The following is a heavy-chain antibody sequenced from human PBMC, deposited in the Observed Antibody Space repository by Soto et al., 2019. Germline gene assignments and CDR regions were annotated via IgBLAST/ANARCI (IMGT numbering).Heavy chain of an antibody. CDR3: AREGRWLQFRYFDY. Sequence: PSETLSLTCTVSGGSISSYYWSWIRQPPGKGLEWIGYIYCSGSTNYNPSLKSRVTISVDTSKNQFSLKLSSVTAADTAVYYCAREGRWLQFRYFDYWGQGTLVTVSS. CDR1: GGSISSYY. CDR2: IYCSGST. J-gene: IGHJ4*02. D-gene: IGHD5-12*01. V-gene: IGHV4-59*01.